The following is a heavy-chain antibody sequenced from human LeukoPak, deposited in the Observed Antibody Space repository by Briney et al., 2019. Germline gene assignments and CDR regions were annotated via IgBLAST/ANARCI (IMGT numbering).Heavy chain of an antibody. CDR1: GFTFSSYG. Sequence: GGSLRLSCAASGFTFSSYGMHWVRQAPGQGLEWVTFIWYDGSNKYYADSVKGRFTISRDNSKNTLYLQMNSLRAEDTAVCYCTRAAPSATDYHDAFDIWGQGTMVTVSS. V-gene: IGHV3-33*01. CDR2: IWYDGSNK. D-gene: IGHD2-15*01. J-gene: IGHJ3*02. CDR3: TRAAPSATDYHDAFDI.